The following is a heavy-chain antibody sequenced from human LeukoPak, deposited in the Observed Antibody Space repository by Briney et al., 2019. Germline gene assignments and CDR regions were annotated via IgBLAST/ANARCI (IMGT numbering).Heavy chain of an antibody. CDR3: GRADAFDI. Sequence: PSETLSLTCTVSGYSISSGYYWGWIRQPPGKGLEWIGSIYHSGSTYYNPSLKSRVTISVDTSKNQFSLKLSSVTAADTAVYYCGRADAFDIWGQGTMVTVSS. J-gene: IGHJ3*02. V-gene: IGHV4-38-2*02. CDR2: IYHSGST. CDR1: GYSISSGYY.